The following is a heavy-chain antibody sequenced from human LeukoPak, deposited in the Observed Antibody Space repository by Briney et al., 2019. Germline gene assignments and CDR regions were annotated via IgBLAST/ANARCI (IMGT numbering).Heavy chain of an antibody. D-gene: IGHD3-10*01. CDR2: IKSKTDGGTT. Sequence: PGGPLRLSCAASGFTFSNAWMSWVRQAPGKGLEWVGRIKSKTDGGTTDYAAPVKGRLTISRDDSKNTLYLQMNSLKTEDTAVYYCTTGPYYYYGSGSYHTTDYWGQGTLVTVSS. J-gene: IGHJ4*02. V-gene: IGHV3-15*01. CDR1: GFTFSNAW. CDR3: TTGPYYYYGSGSYHTTDY.